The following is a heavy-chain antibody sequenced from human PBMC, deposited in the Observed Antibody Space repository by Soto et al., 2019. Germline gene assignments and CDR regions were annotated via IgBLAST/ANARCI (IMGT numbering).Heavy chain of an antibody. D-gene: IGHD5-18*01. CDR1: GYTFTSSG. CDR2: ISAYNGNT. Sequence: GAPVKVSCKASGYTFTSSGISWVRQAPGHGPEWLGWISAYNGNTNYAQKLQGRVTMTTDTSTSTAYMELRSLRSDDTAVYYCARTAWAFDIWGQGTMVTVSS. CDR3: ARTAWAFDI. J-gene: IGHJ3*02. V-gene: IGHV1-18*01.